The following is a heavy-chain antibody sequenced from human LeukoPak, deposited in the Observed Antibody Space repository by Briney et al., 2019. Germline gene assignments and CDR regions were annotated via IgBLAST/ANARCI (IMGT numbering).Heavy chain of an antibody. V-gene: IGHV3-66*02. CDR3: VRGMGVSMLYYFDY. J-gene: IGHJ4*02. CDR1: GLSVSSNY. D-gene: IGHD3-10*01. CDR2: LYSDGTT. Sequence: PGGSLRLSCAASGLSVSSNYMSWVRQAPGKGLEWVSVLYSDGTTYYADSVKGRFTISRDNSKNTLYLQMNSLRAEDTAVYYCVRGMGVSMLYYFDYWGQGTLVTVS.